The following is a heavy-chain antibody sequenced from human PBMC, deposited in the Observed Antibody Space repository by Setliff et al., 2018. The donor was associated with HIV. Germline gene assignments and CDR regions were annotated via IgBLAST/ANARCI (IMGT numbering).Heavy chain of an antibody. CDR3: ARDRIEFVAEDPHDVFDI. Sequence: SETLSLTCAVSGHSISGYYWSWIRQPAGRGLEWIGRIHTSGNTNYNPSLRGRVTMSVDMSKNQFSLKLTSVSAADTAVYYCARDRIEFVAEDPHDVFDIWGRGTLVTVSS. V-gene: IGHV4-4*07. CDR1: GHSISGYY. D-gene: IGHD5-12*01. CDR2: IHTSGNT. J-gene: IGHJ3*02.